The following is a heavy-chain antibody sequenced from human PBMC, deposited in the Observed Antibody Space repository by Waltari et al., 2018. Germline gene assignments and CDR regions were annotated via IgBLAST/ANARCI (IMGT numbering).Heavy chain of an antibody. J-gene: IGHJ4*02. CDR1: GSTFNTDV. CDR3: VREARETRNGDIWGTYKFDY. CDR2: FKPRETIT. V-gene: IGHV1-46*02. Sequence: QVQLLQSGAEVKEPGASVKLSCRASGSTFNTDVFHWMRQAPGQGLEWMGLFKPRETITRSPQNCQGRVTMTTDRSTSTIYLELSSLRSEDTAIYYCVREARETRNGDIWGTYKFDYWGQGTLVTVSS. D-gene: IGHD3-16*01.